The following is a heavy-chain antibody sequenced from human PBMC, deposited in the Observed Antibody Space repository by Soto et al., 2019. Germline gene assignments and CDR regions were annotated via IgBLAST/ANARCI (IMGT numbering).Heavy chain of an antibody. D-gene: IGHD2-15*01. V-gene: IGHV1-69*13. Sequence: SMKVSCKASGGTFNSYSISWVRQAPGQGLEWKGGNIPIFGTAKYAQKIQGRVTITADESTSTVYMELSSLRSEDTAVYYCAREEACSGGSCTYYYYGMDVWGQGTTVTVSS. CDR2: NIPIFGTA. CDR1: GGTFNSYS. J-gene: IGHJ6*02. CDR3: AREEACSGGSCTYYYYGMDV.